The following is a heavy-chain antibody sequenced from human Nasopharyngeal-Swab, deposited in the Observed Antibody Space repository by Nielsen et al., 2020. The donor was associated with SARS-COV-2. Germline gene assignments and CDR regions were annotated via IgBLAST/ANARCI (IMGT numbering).Heavy chain of an antibody. CDR1: GFTFDDYA. V-gene: IGHV3-9*01. Sequence: SLKISCAASGFTFDDYAMHWVRQAPGKGLEWVSGISWNSGSIGYADSVKGRFIISRDNAKNSLYLQMNSLRAEDTALYYCAKLPEPGEDAFDIWGQGTMVTVSS. CDR3: AKLPEPGEDAFDI. J-gene: IGHJ3*02. CDR2: ISWNSGSI. D-gene: IGHD3-16*01.